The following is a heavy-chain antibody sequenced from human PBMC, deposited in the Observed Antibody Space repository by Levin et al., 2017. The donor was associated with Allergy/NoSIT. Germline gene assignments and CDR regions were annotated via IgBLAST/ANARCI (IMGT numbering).Heavy chain of an antibody. CDR1: GFTFRSSG. CDR3: ARDGPDAN. V-gene: IGHV3-33*01. D-gene: IGHD1-14*01. Sequence: LSLTCVASGFTFRSSGMHWIRQAPGKGLEWVAFIWYDGSNEHYANSVKGRFTISRDDSKNTLYLHMDSLKVDDTAVYYCARDGPDANWGQGTLVTVSS. J-gene: IGHJ4*02. CDR2: IWYDGSNE.